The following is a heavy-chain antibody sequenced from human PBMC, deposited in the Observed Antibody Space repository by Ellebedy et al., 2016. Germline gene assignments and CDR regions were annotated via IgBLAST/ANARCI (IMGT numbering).Heavy chain of an antibody. CDR2: INHRGRT. J-gene: IGHJ6*03. Sequence: GSLRLSXGVYGGSFSDYSWSWIRQSPGKGLEWIGEINHRGRTNHNPSLMSRVTISVDTSKKQFSLKLTSVTAADTAVYYCARRLNLYYYYMDVWGKGTAVTVSS. CDR3: ARRLNLYYYYMDV. D-gene: IGHD1-7*01. V-gene: IGHV4-34*01. CDR1: GGSFSDYS.